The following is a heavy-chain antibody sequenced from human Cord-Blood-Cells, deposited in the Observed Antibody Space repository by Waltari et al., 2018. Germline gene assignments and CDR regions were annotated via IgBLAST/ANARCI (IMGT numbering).Heavy chain of an antibody. D-gene: IGHD1-26*01. Sequence: QLQLQESGPGLVKPSETLSLTCTVPGGSISSSSYYWGWFRQPPGKGLEWIGSIYYSGSTYYNPSLKSRVTISVDTSKNQFSLKLSSVTAADTAVYYCARQYSGSSHDAFDIWGQGTMVTVSS. CDR2: IYYSGST. CDR1: GGSISSSSYY. V-gene: IGHV4-39*01. J-gene: IGHJ3*02. CDR3: ARQYSGSSHDAFDI.